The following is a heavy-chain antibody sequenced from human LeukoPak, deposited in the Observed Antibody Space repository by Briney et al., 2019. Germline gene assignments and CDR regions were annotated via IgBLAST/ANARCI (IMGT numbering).Heavy chain of an antibody. V-gene: IGHV1-69*04. Sequence: ASVTVSCTASGGTFSSYAISWVRQAPGQGLEWMGRIIPILGIANYAQKFQGRVTITADKSTSTAYMELSSLRSEDTAVYYCARGPSSSWYYFDYWGQRTLVTVSS. CDR3: ARGPSSSWYYFDY. CDR1: GGTFSSYA. D-gene: IGHD6-13*01. CDR2: IIPILGIA. J-gene: IGHJ4*02.